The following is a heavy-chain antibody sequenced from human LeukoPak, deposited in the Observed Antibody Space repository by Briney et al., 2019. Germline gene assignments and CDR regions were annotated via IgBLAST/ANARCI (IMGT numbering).Heavy chain of an antibody. D-gene: IGHD2-2*01. J-gene: IGHJ5*02. CDR3: ARVGSTSCFDP. CDR2: TYTSGST. V-gene: IGHV4-4*07. CDR1: GGSISSYY. Sequence: SETLSLTCTFSGGSISSYYWSWIRQPAGKGLEWIGRTYTSGSTNYNPSLKSRVTMSVDTSKNQFSLKLSSVTAADTAVYYCARVGSTSCFDPWGQGTLVTVSS.